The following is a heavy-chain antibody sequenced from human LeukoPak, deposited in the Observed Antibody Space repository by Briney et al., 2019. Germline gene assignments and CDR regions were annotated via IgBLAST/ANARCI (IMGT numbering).Heavy chain of an antibody. CDR3: AKGSSTTCPCYRDY. J-gene: IGHJ4*02. CDR2: INTDGRNT. Sequence: GGSLRLSCAASGFTFNSYAMSWVRQAPGKGLEWVSAINTDGRNTYYADSVRGRFTISRDNSKNTLYLQMNSLTAEDTALYYCAKGSSTTCPCYRDYWGQGTLVTVSS. CDR1: GFTFNSYA. V-gene: IGHV3-23*01. D-gene: IGHD2-2*01.